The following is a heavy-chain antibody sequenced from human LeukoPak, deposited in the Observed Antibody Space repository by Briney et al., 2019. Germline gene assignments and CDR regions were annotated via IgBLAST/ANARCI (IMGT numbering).Heavy chain of an antibody. CDR1: GGSISSSSYY. J-gene: IGHJ5*02. CDR2: IYYSGST. Sequence: PSETLSLTCTVSGGSISSSSYYWGWIRQPPGKGLEWIGYIYYSGSTNYNPSLKSRVTISVDTSKNQFSLKLSSVTAADTAVYYCARGDIVSNWFDPWGQGTLVTVSS. V-gene: IGHV4-61*05. D-gene: IGHD5/OR15-5a*01. CDR3: ARGDIVSNWFDP.